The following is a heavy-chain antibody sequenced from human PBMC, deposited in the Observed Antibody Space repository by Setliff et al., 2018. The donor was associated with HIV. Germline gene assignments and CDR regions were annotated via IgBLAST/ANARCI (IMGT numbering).Heavy chain of an antibody. CDR1: GFTVSSNS. Sequence: GGSLRLSCAASGFTVSSNSMTWVRQAPGKGLEWVSVIGTGGDTYYADSVKGVFTISRENAKNTLYLQMNSLRAEDTYVYYCAKDPRAAVATICDYWGQGTLVTVSS. D-gene: IGHD5-12*01. CDR2: IGTGGDT. J-gene: IGHJ4*02. V-gene: IGHV3-53*01. CDR3: AKDPRAAVATICDY.